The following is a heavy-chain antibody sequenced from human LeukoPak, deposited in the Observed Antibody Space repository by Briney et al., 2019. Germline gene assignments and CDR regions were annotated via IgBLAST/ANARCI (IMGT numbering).Heavy chain of an antibody. Sequence: PSETLSLTCAVYGGSFGGYYWSWIRQPPGKGLEWIGEINHSGSTNYNPSLKSRVTISVDTSKNQFSLKLSSVTAEDTAVYYCAKDLFIGIVGHHARDFAFENWGQGTLVTVSS. CDR1: GGSFGGYY. D-gene: IGHD1-26*01. J-gene: IGHJ4*02. V-gene: IGHV4-34*01. CDR3: AKDLFIGIVGHHARDFAFEN. CDR2: INHSGST.